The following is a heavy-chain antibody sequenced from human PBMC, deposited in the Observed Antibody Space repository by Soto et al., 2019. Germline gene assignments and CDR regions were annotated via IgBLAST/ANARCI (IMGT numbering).Heavy chain of an antibody. CDR1: GYSFDTFG. D-gene: IGHD2-15*01. CDR3: ERSYCSVGSCFTCWHFDL. Sequence: QVQVVQSGAEVKKPGASVKVACKASGYSFDTFGMSWVRQAPGQGLEWMGWISIEKGDTNSAQKFQDRVTMTTDTSTSKAYMELMSLTSGDTAVYYCERSYCSVGSCFTCWHFDLWGRGTLVTVSS. J-gene: IGHJ2*01. CDR2: ISIEKGDT. V-gene: IGHV1-18*01.